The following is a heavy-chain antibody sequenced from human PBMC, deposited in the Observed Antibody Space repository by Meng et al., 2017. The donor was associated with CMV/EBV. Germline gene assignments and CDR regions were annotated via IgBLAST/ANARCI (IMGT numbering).Heavy chain of an antibody. D-gene: IGHD6-19*01. V-gene: IGHV3-7*01. Sequence: GESLKISCAASGFTFSSYWMSWVRQAPGKGLEWVANIKQDGSEKYYVDSVKGRFTISRDNAKNSLYLQMNSLRAEDTAVYYCARDAVAGSRLFDYWGQGTLVTVSS. CDR3: ARDAVAGSRLFDY. CDR1: GFTFSSYW. J-gene: IGHJ4*02. CDR2: IKQDGSEK.